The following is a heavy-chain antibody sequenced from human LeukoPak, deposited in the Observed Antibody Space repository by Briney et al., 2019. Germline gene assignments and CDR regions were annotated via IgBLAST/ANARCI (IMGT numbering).Heavy chain of an antibody. D-gene: IGHD5-24*01. V-gene: IGHV1-2*04. CDR3: ARVRDGYNVDLAFDI. J-gene: IGHJ3*02. CDR2: INPNSGGT. Sequence: ASVKVSCKASGYTFTGYYMHWVRQAPGQGLEWMGWINPNSGGTNYAQKFQGWVTITRDTSISTAYMELSRLRSDDTAVYYCARVRDGYNVDLAFDIWGQGTMVTVSS. CDR1: GYTFTGYY.